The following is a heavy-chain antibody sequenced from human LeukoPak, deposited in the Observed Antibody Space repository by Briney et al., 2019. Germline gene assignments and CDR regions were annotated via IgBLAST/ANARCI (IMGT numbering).Heavy chain of an antibody. Sequence: SETLSLTCAVSGGSITSANWWSWVRQSPGQGLEWIGEIYHTGNTNYNPSLNSRVSISLDTSKNQFSLRLTSVTAADTAVYFCARDANGSDLHYYHMDVWGKGTTVTVSS. CDR1: GGSITSANW. CDR3: ARDANGSDLHYYHMDV. D-gene: IGHD6-25*01. CDR2: IYHTGNT. J-gene: IGHJ6*03. V-gene: IGHV4-4*02.